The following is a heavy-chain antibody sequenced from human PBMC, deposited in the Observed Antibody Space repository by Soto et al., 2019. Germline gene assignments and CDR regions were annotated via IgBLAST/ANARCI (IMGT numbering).Heavy chain of an antibody. D-gene: IGHD6-13*01. J-gene: IGHJ5*02. CDR3: VRSHVSATGIDWFDP. CDR2: INAANGDT. Sequence: ASVKVSCKASGYTFTSYGIHWVRQAPGQRLEWMGWINAANGDTKYSPKFQGRVTITRDTSASKAYMELSSLRSEDTAVYYCVRSHVSATGIDWFDPWGQGTLVTVSS. CDR1: GYTFTSYG. V-gene: IGHV1-3*01.